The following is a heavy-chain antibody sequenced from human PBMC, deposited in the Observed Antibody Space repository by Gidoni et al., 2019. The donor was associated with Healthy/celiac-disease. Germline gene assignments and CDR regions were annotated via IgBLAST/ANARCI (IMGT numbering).Heavy chain of an antibody. V-gene: IGHV3-11*01. D-gene: IGHD3-16*01. CDR1: GFTFGDYY. CDR3: AGGRRSYYYGMDV. Sequence: QVQLVESGGGLVKPGGSRRRSWAASGFTFGDYYMSWIRQAPGKGLEWVSYISSSGSTLYYADSVKGRFTISRDNAKNSLYLQMNSLRAEDPAVYYCAGGRRSYYYGMDVWGQGTTVTVSS. CDR2: ISSSGSTL. J-gene: IGHJ6*02.